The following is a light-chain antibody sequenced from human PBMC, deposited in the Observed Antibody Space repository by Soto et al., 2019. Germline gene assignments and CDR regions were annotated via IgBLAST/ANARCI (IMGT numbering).Light chain of an antibody. CDR1: QSVSIY. Sequence: DIQMTQSPSSLSASVGDRVSITCRASQSVSIYLNWYQQKPGKEPRLMIYAASRLQSGVPSRFSGSGSGTDFTLIISSLQPEDFATYYCQQSYSTPPWTFGQGTKVDIK. CDR2: AAS. V-gene: IGKV1-39*01. J-gene: IGKJ1*01. CDR3: QQSYSTPPWT.